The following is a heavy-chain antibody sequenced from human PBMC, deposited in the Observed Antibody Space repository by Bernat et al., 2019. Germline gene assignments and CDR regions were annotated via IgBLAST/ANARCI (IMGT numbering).Heavy chain of an antibody. CDR1: GFTFSSYG. J-gene: IGHJ5*02. Sequence: QVQLVESGGGVVQPGRSLRLSCAASGFTFSSYGMHWVRQAPGKGLEWVAVISYDGSNKYYADSVKGRFTISRDNSKNTLYLQMNSLRAEDTAVYYCAGDPINPAFTPAYWFDPWGQGTLVTVSS. V-gene: IGHV3-30*03. CDR2: ISYDGSNK. CDR3: AGDPINPAFTPAYWFDP.